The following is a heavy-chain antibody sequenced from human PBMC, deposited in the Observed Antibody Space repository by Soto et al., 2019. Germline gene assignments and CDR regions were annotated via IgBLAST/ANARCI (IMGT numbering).Heavy chain of an antibody. J-gene: IGHJ6*02. CDR3: ARDPGVSTSPTYGMDV. D-gene: IGHD2-2*01. CDR2: IYYSGST. Sequence: SETLSLTCTVSGGSISSGGYYWSWIRQHPGKGLEWIGYIYYSGSTYYNPSLKSRVTISVDTSKNQFSLKLSSVTAADTAVYYCARDPGVSTSPTYGMDVWGQGTTVTVSS. CDR1: GGSISSGGYY. V-gene: IGHV4-31*03.